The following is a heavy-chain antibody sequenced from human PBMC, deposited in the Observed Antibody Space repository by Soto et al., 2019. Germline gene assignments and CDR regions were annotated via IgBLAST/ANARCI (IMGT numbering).Heavy chain of an antibody. D-gene: IGHD3-3*01. V-gene: IGHV3-30-3*01. Sequence: GGSLRLSCAASGFTFSSYAMHWVRRAPGKGLEWVAVISYDGSNKYYADSVKGRFTISRDNSKNTLYLQMNSLRAEDTAVYYCAREIERLLGYWGQGTLVTVS. CDR3: AREIERLLGY. CDR2: ISYDGSNK. CDR1: GFTFSSYA. J-gene: IGHJ4*02.